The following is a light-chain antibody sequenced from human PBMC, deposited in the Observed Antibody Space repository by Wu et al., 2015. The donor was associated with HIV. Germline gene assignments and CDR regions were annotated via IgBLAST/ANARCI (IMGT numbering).Light chain of an antibody. CDR1: QSVSTK. CDR2: GAS. Sequence: EIMMTQSPATPSVSPGEGATLSCRASQSVSTKLAWYQQKPGQAPRLLIYGASTRATGIPVRFSGSGSGTDFTLTISRLEPEDFALYYCQQYGSSSITFGQETRLEIK. V-gene: IGKV3-15*01. J-gene: IGKJ5*01. CDR3: QQYGSSSIT.